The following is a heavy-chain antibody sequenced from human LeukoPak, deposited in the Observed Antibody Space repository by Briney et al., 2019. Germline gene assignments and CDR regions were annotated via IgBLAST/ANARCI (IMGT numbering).Heavy chain of an antibody. V-gene: IGHV4-59*01. Sequence: PSETLSLTCTVSGGSISSYYWSWIRQPPGKGLEWIGYIYYSGSTNYNPSLKSRVTISVDTSKNQFSLKLSSVTAADTAVHYCAASEEGYCSGGSCYNWFDPWGQGTLVTVSS. CDR2: IYYSGST. CDR3: AASEEGYCSGGSCYNWFDP. CDR1: GGSISSYY. J-gene: IGHJ5*02. D-gene: IGHD2-15*01.